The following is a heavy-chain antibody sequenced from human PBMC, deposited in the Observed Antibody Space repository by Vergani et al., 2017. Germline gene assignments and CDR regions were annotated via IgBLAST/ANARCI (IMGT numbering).Heavy chain of an antibody. CDR2: ISGSGGST. V-gene: IGHV3-23*01. D-gene: IGHD3-10*01. CDR1: GFTFSSYA. Sequence: EVQLLESGGGLVQPGGSLRLSCAASGFTFSSYAMSWVRQAPGKGLEWVSAISGSGGSTYYADSVKGRFTFSRDNSNNTLYLQMNSLRAEDTAVYYCAKYRPMVRGVIIPLDFDYWGQGTLVTVSS. CDR3: AKYRPMVRGVIIPLDFDY. J-gene: IGHJ4*02.